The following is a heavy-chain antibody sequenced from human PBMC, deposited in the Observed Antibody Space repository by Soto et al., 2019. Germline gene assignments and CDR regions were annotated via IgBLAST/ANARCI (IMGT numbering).Heavy chain of an antibody. D-gene: IGHD3-3*01. Sequence: QVQLVESGGGVVQPGRSLRLSCAASGFTFSSYAMHWVRQAPGKGLEWVAVISYDGSNKYYAASVKGRFTISRDNSKNTLYLQINRLRAEDTAVYSCARDPDYDFWGHFDYWGQGTLVTVSS. CDR2: ISYDGSNK. CDR1: GFTFSSYA. J-gene: IGHJ4*02. V-gene: IGHV3-30-3*01. CDR3: ARDPDYDFWGHFDY.